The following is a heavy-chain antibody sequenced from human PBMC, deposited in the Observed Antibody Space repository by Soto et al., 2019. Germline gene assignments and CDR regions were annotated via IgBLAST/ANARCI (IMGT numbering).Heavy chain of an antibody. CDR2: ISWNSGSI. V-gene: IGHV3-9*01. CDR1: GFTFDDYA. CDR3: AKGGSSSWYATTFDY. D-gene: IGHD6-13*01. J-gene: IGHJ4*02. Sequence: GGSLRLSCAASGFTFDDYAMHWVRQAPGKGLEWVSGISWNSGSIGYADSVKGRFTISRDNAKNSLYLQMNSLRAEDTALYYCAKGGSSSWYATTFDYWGQGTLVTVSS.